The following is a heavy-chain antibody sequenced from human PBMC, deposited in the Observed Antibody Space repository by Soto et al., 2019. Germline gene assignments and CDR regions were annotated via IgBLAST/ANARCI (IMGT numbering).Heavy chain of an antibody. CDR3: ARDRGGFSDTGTISF. Sequence: EVQLVESGGGLVQPGRSLILSCAASGFTFGDYAMHWGRQVPGKGLEWVSGVGSNRGAVGYADSVKGRFTISRDNAQNCLYLQMDGLTTEAAAFSSCARDRGGFSDTGTISFWGQGTRVTVSS. V-gene: IGHV3-9*01. CDR1: GFTFGDYA. CDR2: VGSNRGAV. D-gene: IGHD1-1*01. J-gene: IGHJ4*02.